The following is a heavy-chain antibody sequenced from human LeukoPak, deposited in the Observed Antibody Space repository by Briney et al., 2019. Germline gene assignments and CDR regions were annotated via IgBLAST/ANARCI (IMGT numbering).Heavy chain of an antibody. J-gene: IGHJ4*02. CDR1: GFTFGDFA. Sequence: QPGRSLRLSCTTSGFTFGDFAMSWVRQAPGKGLEWVGFIRSKAGGGTTEYAASVKGRFSISRDDSKSLVYLQMNSLGTEDTAVYFCSREAWDRLDYWGQGTLVTVS. CDR2: IRSKAGGGTT. D-gene: IGHD1-26*01. V-gene: IGHV3-49*04. CDR3: SREAWDRLDY.